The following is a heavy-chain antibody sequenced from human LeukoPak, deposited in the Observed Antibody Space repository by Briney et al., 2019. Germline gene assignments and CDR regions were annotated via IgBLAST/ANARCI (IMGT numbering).Heavy chain of an antibody. V-gene: IGHV3-33*01. Sequence: PGGSLRLSCAASGLTFSSYGMHWVRQAPGKGLEWVAVIWYDGSNKYYADSVKGRFTISRDNSKNTLYLQMNSLRAEDTAVYYCARGSGYYGSGSYYNVPDYFDYWGQGTLVTVSS. CDR1: GLTFSSYG. J-gene: IGHJ4*02. CDR3: ARGSGYYGSGSYYNVPDYFDY. CDR2: IWYDGSNK. D-gene: IGHD3-10*01.